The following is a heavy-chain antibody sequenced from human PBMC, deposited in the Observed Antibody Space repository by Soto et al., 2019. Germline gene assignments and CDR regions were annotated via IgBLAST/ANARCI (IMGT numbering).Heavy chain of an antibody. D-gene: IGHD2-15*01. J-gene: IGHJ4*02. Sequence: SETLSLTCAVSGGSISSGGYSWSWIRQPPGKGLEWIGYIYHSGSTYYNPSLKSRVTISVDRSKNQFSLKLSSVTAADTAVYYCARVAAGYSGGGSCDSGRDYWGQGTLVTVSS. CDR2: IYHSGST. CDR3: ARVAAGYSGGGSCDSGRDY. V-gene: IGHV4-30-2*01. CDR1: GGSISSGGYS.